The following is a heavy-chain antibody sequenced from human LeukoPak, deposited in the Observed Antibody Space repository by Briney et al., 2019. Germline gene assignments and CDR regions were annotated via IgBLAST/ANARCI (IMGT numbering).Heavy chain of an antibody. D-gene: IGHD3-10*01. CDR1: GFTFSSHA. V-gene: IGHV3-23*01. CDR3: AKDWLTYYYGSGSYPPYFDY. Sequence: PGGSLRLSCAASGFTFSSHAMSWVRQAPGKGLEWVSAISGSGDSTYYADSVKGRVTISRDNSKNTLYLQRNSLGAEDTAVYYCAKDWLTYYYGSGSYPPYFDYWGQGTLVTVSS. CDR2: ISGSGDST. J-gene: IGHJ4*02.